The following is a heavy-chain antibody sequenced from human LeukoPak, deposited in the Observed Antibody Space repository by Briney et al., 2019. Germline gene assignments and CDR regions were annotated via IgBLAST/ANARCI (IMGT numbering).Heavy chain of an antibody. V-gene: IGHV3-30-3*01. CDR1: GFTFNSFS. J-gene: IGHJ4*02. CDR3: ARDWWGYSSSWGLFDY. Sequence: GGSLRLSCATSGFTFNSFSMHWVRQAPGKGLEWMAIISYDGSTKSYADSVKGRFTISGDNSKNTVYLQMNSLKTEDTAVYYCARDWWGYSSSWGLFDYWGQGTLVTVSS. D-gene: IGHD6-13*01. CDR2: ISYDGSTK.